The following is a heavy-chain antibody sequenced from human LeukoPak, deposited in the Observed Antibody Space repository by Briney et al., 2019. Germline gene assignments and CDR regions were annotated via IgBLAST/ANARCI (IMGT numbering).Heavy chain of an antibody. Sequence: GGSLRLSCAASGFTFGIYAMNWVRQAPGKGLEWVSYIGPSGSNIYYADSVKGRFTISRDNSKNTLYLQMNSLRAEDTAVYYCAKRRATTVRGVITFDYWGQGTLVTVSS. D-gene: IGHD3-10*01. CDR2: IGPSGSNI. J-gene: IGHJ4*02. CDR3: AKRRATTVRGVITFDY. V-gene: IGHV3-23*01. CDR1: GFTFGIYA.